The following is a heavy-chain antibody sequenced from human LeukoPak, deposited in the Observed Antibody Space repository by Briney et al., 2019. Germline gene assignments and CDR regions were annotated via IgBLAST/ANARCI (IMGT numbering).Heavy chain of an antibody. V-gene: IGHV4-34*01. D-gene: IGHD2-2*01. CDR1: SEPFSGYY. CDR3: AREWYSSRWFDP. CDR2: IYHSGST. Sequence: SETLSLTCAVYSEPFSGYYWTWIRQPPGKGLEWIGEIYHSGSTNYNPSLKSRVTISVDPSKKQFFLKLNSVTAADTAVYYCAREWYSSRWFDPWGQGTVVTVSS. J-gene: IGHJ5*02.